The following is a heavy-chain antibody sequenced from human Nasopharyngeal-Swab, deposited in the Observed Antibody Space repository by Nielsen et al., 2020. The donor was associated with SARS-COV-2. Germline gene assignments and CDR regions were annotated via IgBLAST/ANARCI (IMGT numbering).Heavy chain of an antibody. J-gene: IGHJ4*02. CDR2: IYYTGST. V-gene: IGHV4-59*08. Sequence: PGKGLEWIGYIYYTGSTMYNPSLKGRVTLSVDTSENQFSLRLTSVTAADSAVYYCARQDVSGGYRFMVYWGQGTLVTVSS. CDR3: ARQDVSGGYRFMVY. D-gene: IGHD3-16*02.